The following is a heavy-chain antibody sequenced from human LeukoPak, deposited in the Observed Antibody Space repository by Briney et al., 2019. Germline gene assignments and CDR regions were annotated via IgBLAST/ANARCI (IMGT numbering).Heavy chain of an antibody. Sequence: NPSETLSLTCTVSGRSISSYYWSWIRQPPGKGLEWIGYIYYSGCTNYNPSLKSRVTISVDTSKNQFSLKLSSVTAADTAVYYCARGYYGSGTFNWFDPWGQGTLVTVSS. D-gene: IGHD3-10*01. CDR1: GRSISSYY. J-gene: IGHJ5*02. V-gene: IGHV4-59*01. CDR3: ARGYYGSGTFNWFDP. CDR2: IYYSGCT.